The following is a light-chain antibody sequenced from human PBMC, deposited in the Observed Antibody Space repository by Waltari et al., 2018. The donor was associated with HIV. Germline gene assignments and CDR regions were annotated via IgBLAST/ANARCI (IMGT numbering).Light chain of an antibody. CDR1: QDIRNW. CDR2: SAS. V-gene: IGKV1-12*01. Sequence: DIQFSQSPSSVSSSVGGRVTITCRASQDIRNWLAWYQQKPGKPPKFLIYSASSLQSGVPSRFSGSGAGTDLTRTISSLQPEDFAPYYCQQANSFPLTFGGGNKVESK. J-gene: IGKJ4*01. CDR3: QQANSFPLT.